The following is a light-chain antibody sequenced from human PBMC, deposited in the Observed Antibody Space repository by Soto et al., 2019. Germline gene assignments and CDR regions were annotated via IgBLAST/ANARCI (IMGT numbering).Light chain of an antibody. CDR2: GAS. CDR3: QQYNNWPPWT. Sequence: EIVMTQSPATLSVSPGESATLSCRASQSVSSNLAWYQQKPGQAPRLLIYGASTRATGIPARFSGSGSGTEFTLTISSLQSEDVAVYYWQQYNNWPPWTFGQGNKVEIK. CDR1: QSVSSN. J-gene: IGKJ1*01. V-gene: IGKV3-15*01.